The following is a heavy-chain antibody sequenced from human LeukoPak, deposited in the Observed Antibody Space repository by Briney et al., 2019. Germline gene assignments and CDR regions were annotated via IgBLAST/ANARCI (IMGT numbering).Heavy chain of an antibody. J-gene: IGHJ5*02. D-gene: IGHD2-21*01. CDR2: IHPKSGST. CDR3: ARDPEDVVPIHH. CDR1: GFTLTDYY. V-gene: IGHV1-2*02. Sequence: ASVKVSCKASGFTLTDYYFHWVRQAPGQGLDWMGWIHPKSGSTKFAQKFQDRFTMTTDTSIGTTYMELTSLESGAAAVYYCARDPEDVVPIHHWGQGTLITVSS.